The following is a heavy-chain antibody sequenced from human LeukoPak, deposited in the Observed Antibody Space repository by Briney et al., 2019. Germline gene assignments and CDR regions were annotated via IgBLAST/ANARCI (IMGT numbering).Heavy chain of an antibody. CDR3: ARATVARDTASDY. CDR1: GITLSSYS. CDR2: ISSSSSYI. J-gene: IGHJ4*02. Sequence: KSGGSLRLSCAASGITLSSYSMNWVRQAPGKGLEWVTSISSSSSYIYYADSVKGRFTISRDNAKNSLYLQMNSLRAEDTAVYYCARATVARDTASDYWGQGTLVTVSS. V-gene: IGHV3-21*01. D-gene: IGHD4-23*01.